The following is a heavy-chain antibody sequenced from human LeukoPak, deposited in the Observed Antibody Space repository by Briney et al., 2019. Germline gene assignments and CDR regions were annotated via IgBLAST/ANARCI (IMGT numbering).Heavy chain of an antibody. D-gene: IGHD3-22*01. CDR1: GYSFTSYW. J-gene: IGHJ4*02. CDR3: ARSPAYYYDSSGYYYY. V-gene: IGHV5-51*01. Sequence: GESLKISCKGSGYSFTSYWIGWVRQMPGKGLEWMGIIYPGDSDTRYSPSFQGQVTISADKSISTAYLQWSSLKASDTAMYYCARSPAYYYDSSGYYYYWGQGTLDPVSS. CDR2: IYPGDSDT.